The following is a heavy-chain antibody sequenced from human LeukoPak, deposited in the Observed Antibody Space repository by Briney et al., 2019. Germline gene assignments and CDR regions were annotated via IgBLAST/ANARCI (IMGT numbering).Heavy chain of an antibody. D-gene: IGHD3-9*01. J-gene: IGHJ4*02. Sequence: PGGSLRLSCAASGFTFDDYAMHWVRHAPGKGLEWVSGISWNSGSIGYADSAKGRFTISRDNAKNSLYLQMNSLRAEDTALYYCAKERLRYYDILTWGQGTLVTVSS. V-gene: IGHV3-9*01. CDR1: GFTFDDYA. CDR2: ISWNSGSI. CDR3: AKERLRYYDILT.